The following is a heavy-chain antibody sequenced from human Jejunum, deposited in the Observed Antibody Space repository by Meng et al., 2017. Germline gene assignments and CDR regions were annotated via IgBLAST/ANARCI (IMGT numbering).Heavy chain of an antibody. CDR3: ERDYGGI. CDR1: GFTFSSYW. J-gene: IGHJ3*02. V-gene: IGHV3-7*01. CDR2: IKGDGSVK. Sequence: GGSLRLSCEASGFTFSSYWMSGVRQAPGKGLEWVANIKGDGSVKWYVDSVRGRFTISRDNAKNSVFLQMNSLRIEDTAVYYCERDYGGIWGQGTMVTVSS. D-gene: IGHD3-10*01.